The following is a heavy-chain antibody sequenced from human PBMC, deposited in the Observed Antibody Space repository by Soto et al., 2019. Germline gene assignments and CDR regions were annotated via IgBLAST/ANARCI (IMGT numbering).Heavy chain of an antibody. D-gene: IGHD3-10*01. J-gene: IGHJ5*02. CDR1: GDTFTNFG. Sequence: HLVQSGPEVKKPGASVTVSCKTSGDTFTNFGLSWLRQAPGQGLEWMGWIATYNTNRNYAQKFQGRLTLTTDTSTSTAYMELKSLGYDDTAVYYCARVLRGVVNWFDPWGQGTLVTVSS. CDR2: IATYNTNR. V-gene: IGHV1-18*01. CDR3: ARVLRGVVNWFDP.